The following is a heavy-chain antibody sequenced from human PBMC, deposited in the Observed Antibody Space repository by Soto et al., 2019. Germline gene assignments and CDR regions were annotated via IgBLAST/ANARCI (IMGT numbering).Heavy chain of an antibody. V-gene: IGHV4-39*01. Sequence: SETLSLTCTVSGGSISSSDYYWGWIRQPPGRGPEWIGSIYYSGSTYYNPSLESRVTISVDTSKNQFSLKLSSVTAADTAVYYCARHNYGMDVWGQGTTVTVSS. CDR2: IYYSGST. CDR1: GGSISSSDYY. J-gene: IGHJ6*02. CDR3: ARHNYGMDV.